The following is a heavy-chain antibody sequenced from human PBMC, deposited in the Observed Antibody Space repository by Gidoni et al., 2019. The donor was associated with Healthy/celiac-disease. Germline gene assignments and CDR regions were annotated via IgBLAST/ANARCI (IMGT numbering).Heavy chain of an antibody. CDR3: ARVQSGGQTWYFDL. J-gene: IGHJ2*01. CDR2: IYYSGRT. Sequence: QVHLQESGPGLVKPSETLSLTCTVAGGSISSYYWSWIRQPPGKGMEWIGYIYYSGRTNYNPSHKSRVTISVDTSNNQFSLKLSSVAAADTAVYYCARVQSGGQTWYFDLWGRGTLVTVSS. CDR1: GGSISSYY. V-gene: IGHV4-59*01.